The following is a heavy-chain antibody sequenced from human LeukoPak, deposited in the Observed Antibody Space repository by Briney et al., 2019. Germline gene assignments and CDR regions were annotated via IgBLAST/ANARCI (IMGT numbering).Heavy chain of an antibody. D-gene: IGHD3-10*01. Sequence: SETLSLTCTVSGGSISSYYWSWIRQPPGKGLEWIGYIYYSGSTNYNPSLKSRVTISVDTSKNQFSLKLSSVTAADTAVYYCGRFGEFGLWAFDIWGQGTMVTVSS. CDR1: GGSISSYY. CDR2: IYYSGST. V-gene: IGHV4-59*01. CDR3: GRFGEFGLWAFDI. J-gene: IGHJ3*02.